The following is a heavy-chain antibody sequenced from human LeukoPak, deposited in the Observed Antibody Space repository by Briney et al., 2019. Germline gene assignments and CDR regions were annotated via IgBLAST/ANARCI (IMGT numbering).Heavy chain of an antibody. J-gene: IGHJ4*02. Sequence: PPGGSLRLSCAASGFTFSSYAMTWVRQAPGKWLEWVSAITGGGDTTYYADSVKGRFTMSRDNSKNTLYLQMNNLRAEDTAIYYCAKAANYDILTGYYLDYWGQGTLVTVSS. D-gene: IGHD3-9*01. CDR2: ITGGGDTT. CDR1: GFTFSSYA. V-gene: IGHV3-23*01. CDR3: AKAANYDILTGYYLDY.